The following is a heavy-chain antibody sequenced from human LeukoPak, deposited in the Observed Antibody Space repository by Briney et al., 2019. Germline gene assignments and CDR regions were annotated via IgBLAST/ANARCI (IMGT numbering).Heavy chain of an antibody. CDR3: ARATYSGSHKVGY. V-gene: IGHV4-34*01. J-gene: IGHJ4*02. D-gene: IGHD1-26*01. CDR2: INHSGST. Sequence: SETLSPTCAVYGGSFSGYYWSWIRQPPGKGLEWIGEINHSGSTNYNPSLKSRVTISVDTSKNQFSLKLSSVTAADTAVYYCARATYSGSHKVGYWGQGTLVTVSS. CDR1: GGSFSGYY.